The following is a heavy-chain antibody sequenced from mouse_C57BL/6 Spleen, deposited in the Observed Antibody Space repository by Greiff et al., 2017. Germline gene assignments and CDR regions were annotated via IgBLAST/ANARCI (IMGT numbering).Heavy chain of an antibody. CDR3: GRRHYGRSAYWYFDV. CDR2: IYPGSGST. J-gene: IGHJ1*03. D-gene: IGHD1-1*01. V-gene: IGHV1-55*01. CDR1: GYTFTSYW. Sequence: QVQLQQPGAELVKPGASVKMSCKASGYTFTSYWITWVKQRPGQGLEWIGDIYPGSGSTNYNEKFKSKATLTVDTSSSTAYMQLSSLTSEDSAVYYCGRRHYGRSAYWYFDVWGTGTTVTVSS.